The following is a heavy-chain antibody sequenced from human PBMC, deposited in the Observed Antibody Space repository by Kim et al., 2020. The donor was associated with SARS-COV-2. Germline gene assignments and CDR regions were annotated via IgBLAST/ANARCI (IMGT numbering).Heavy chain of an antibody. J-gene: IGHJ6*02. V-gene: IGHV1-3*01. CDR3: AREGRITFFGVVIMEGVSGMDV. CDR1: GYTFTSYA. CDR2: INAGNGNT. Sequence: ASVKVSCKASGYTFTSYAMHWVRQAPGQRLEWMGWINAGNGNTKYSQKFQGRVTITRDTSASTAYMELSSLRSEDTAVYYCAREGRITFFGVVIMEGVSGMDVWGQGTTVTVSS. D-gene: IGHD3-3*01.